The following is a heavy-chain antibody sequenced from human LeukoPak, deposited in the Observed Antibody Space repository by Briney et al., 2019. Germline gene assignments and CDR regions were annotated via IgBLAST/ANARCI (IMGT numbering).Heavy chain of an antibody. J-gene: IGHJ5*02. CDR2: INHSGST. D-gene: IGHD2-2*01. V-gene: IGHV4-34*01. Sequence: SETLSLTCAVYGGSFSGYYWSWIRQPPGKGLEWIGEINHSGSTNYNPSLKSRVTISVDTSKNQFSLKLSSVTAADTAVYYCARRGGIVVVPAMTNWFDPWGQGTLSPSPQ. CDR1: GGSFSGYY. CDR3: ARRGGIVVVPAMTNWFDP.